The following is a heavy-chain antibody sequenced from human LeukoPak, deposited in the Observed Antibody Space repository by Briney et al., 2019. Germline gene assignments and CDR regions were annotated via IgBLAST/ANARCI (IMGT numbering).Heavy chain of an antibody. J-gene: IGHJ4*02. V-gene: IGHV1-69*04. Sequence: ASVKVSCKASGGTFSSYAISWVRQAPGQGLEWMGRIIPILGIANYAQKFQGRVTITADKSTSTAYMELSSLRSEDTAVYYCARVAAPLGPPYYFDYWGQGTLVTVSS. D-gene: IGHD2-15*01. CDR3: ARVAAPLGPPYYFDY. CDR2: IIPILGIA. CDR1: GGTFSSYA.